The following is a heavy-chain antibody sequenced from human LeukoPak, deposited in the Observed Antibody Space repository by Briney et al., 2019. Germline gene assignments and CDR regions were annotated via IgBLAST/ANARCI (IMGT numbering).Heavy chain of an antibody. CDR1: GGSFSGYY. V-gene: IGHV4-34*01. CDR3: ARDTVTTGLGY. J-gene: IGHJ4*02. Sequence: SETLSLTCAVYGGSFSGYYWSWIRQPPGKGLEWIGEINHSGSTNYNPSLKSRVTISIDTSKNQFSLKLSSVTAADTAVYYCARDTVTTGLGYWGQGTLVTVSS. D-gene: IGHD4-17*01. CDR2: INHSGST.